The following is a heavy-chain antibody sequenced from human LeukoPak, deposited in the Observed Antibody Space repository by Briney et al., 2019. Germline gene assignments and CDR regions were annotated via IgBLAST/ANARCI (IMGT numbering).Heavy chain of an antibody. V-gene: IGHV3-9*01. CDR3: VKDSGGGSRCSRGFDS. D-gene: IGHD3-16*01. J-gene: IGHJ4*02. CDR2: INWNGGGI. CDR1: GFTFKDYA. Sequence: TGGSLRLSCVASGFTFKDYAMHWVRQAPGKGLEWVSYINWNGGGIRYADSVKGRFTVSRDNAKNSLYLQMNSLRTEDRAIYFCVKDSGGGSRCSRGFDSWGQGTLVTVSS.